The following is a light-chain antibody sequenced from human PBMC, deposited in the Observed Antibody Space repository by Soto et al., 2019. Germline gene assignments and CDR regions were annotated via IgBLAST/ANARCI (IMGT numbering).Light chain of an antibody. J-gene: IGLJ2*01. CDR1: ELGNKY. Sequence: SYELTQPPSVSVSPGQTASITCSGHELGNKYACWYQQKPGQSPVLVIYQDTKRPSGIPDRFSGSNSGNTATLTISGTQAMDEADYYCQAWDSSTVVFGGGTKLTVL. V-gene: IGLV3-1*01. CDR2: QDT. CDR3: QAWDSSTVV.